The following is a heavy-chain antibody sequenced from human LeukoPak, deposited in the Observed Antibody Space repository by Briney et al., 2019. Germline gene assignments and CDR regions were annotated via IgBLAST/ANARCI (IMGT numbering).Heavy chain of an antibody. Sequence: SQTLSLTCTVSGGSISSGDYYWSWIRQPPGKGLEWIGYIYYSGSTYYTPSLKSRVTISVDTSKNQFSLKLSSVTAADTAVYYCARAIADCGGDCYSNWFDPWGQGPLVTVSS. V-gene: IGHV4-30-4*01. D-gene: IGHD2-21*02. J-gene: IGHJ5*02. CDR3: ARAIADCGGDCYSNWFDP. CDR1: GGSISSGDYY. CDR2: IYYSGST.